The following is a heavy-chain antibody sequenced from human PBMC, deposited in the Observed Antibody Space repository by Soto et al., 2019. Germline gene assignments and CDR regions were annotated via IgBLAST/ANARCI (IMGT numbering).Heavy chain of an antibody. D-gene: IGHD4-17*01. CDR2: IYYSGST. Sequence: SETLSLTCTASGGSVSSGSYYWSWIRQPPGKGLEWIGYIYYSGSTNYNPSLKSRVTISVDTSKNQFSLKLSSVTAADTAVYYCARDYYGDYVFDYWGQGTLVTVSS. V-gene: IGHV4-61*01. CDR1: GGSVSSGSYY. CDR3: ARDYYGDYVFDY. J-gene: IGHJ4*02.